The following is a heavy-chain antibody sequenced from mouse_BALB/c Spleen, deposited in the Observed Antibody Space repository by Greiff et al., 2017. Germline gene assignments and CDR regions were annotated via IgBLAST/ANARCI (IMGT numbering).Heavy chain of an antibody. Sequence: LKQSGAELAKPGASVKMSCKASGYTFTSYWMHWVKQRPGQGLEWIGYINPSTGYTEYNQKFKDKATLTADKSSSTAYMQLSSLTSEDSAVYYCARVYGNYEAYWGQGTTLTVSS. CDR3: ARVYGNYEAY. CDR1: GYTFTSYW. V-gene: IGHV1-7*01. CDR2: INPSTGYT. J-gene: IGHJ2*01. D-gene: IGHD2-1*01.